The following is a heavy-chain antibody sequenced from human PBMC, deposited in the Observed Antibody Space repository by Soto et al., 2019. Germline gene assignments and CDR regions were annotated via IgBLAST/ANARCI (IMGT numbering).Heavy chain of an antibody. CDR3: ARQVGAAMVTRKGRFDP. CDR1: GYSFTSYW. Sequence: GESLKISCNGSGYSFTSYWISWVRQMPGKGLEWMGRIDPSDSYTNYSPSFQGHVTISADKSISTAYLQWSSLKASDTAMYYCARQVGAAMVTRKGRFDPWGQGTLVTVLL. CDR2: IDPSDSYT. J-gene: IGHJ5*02. V-gene: IGHV5-10-1*01. D-gene: IGHD5-18*01.